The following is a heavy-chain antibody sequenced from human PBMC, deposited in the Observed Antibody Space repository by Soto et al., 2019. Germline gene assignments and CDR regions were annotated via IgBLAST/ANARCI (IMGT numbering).Heavy chain of an antibody. CDR1: SGSFSSYY. V-gene: IGHV4-34*02. Sequence: QVQLQQWGAGLLKPSETLSLTCAVHSGSFSSYYCTWTRQPQGKGLEWIGEIHPSGDTDYNPTLSNRVTISLDTYKSQISRRLTSVTAADTAVYFCSRGRDAHKGGRTRGQGTLVTVAS. CDR3: SRGRDAHKGGRT. D-gene: IGHD2-2*01. J-gene: IGHJ4*02. CDR2: IHPSGDT.